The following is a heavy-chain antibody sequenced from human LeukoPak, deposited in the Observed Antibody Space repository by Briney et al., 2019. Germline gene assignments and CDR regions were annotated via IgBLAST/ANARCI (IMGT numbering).Heavy chain of an antibody. CDR2: ISSSSSYI. J-gene: IGHJ6*03. Sequence: PGGSLRLSCAASGFTFSSYSINWVRQAPGKGLEWVSSISSSSSYIYYAASVKGRFTISRDNAKNSLYLQMNSLRAEDTAMYYCARDSDSSSYYYYMDVWGKGTTVTVSS. V-gene: IGHV3-21*01. D-gene: IGHD6-6*01. CDR3: ARDSDSSSYYYYMDV. CDR1: GFTFSSYS.